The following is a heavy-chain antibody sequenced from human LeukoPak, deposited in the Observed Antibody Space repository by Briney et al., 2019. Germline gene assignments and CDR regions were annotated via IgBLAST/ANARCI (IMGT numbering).Heavy chain of an antibody. CDR3: ARQFLVGSTFHAFDL. CDR1: GGSINSSSYY. D-gene: IGHD1-26*01. Sequence: SETLSLTCTVSGGSINSSSYYWGWIRQPPGKGLEWIGSIYYSGSPYYNPSLESRVTMSVDTSKKQFSLKLTSVTAADMAVYFCARQFLVGSTFHAFDLWGQGTRVTVSS. J-gene: IGHJ3*01. CDR2: IYYSGSP. V-gene: IGHV4-39*07.